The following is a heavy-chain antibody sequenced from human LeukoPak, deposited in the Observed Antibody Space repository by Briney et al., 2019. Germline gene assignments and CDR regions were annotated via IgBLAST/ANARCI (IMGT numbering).Heavy chain of an antibody. D-gene: IGHD3-3*01. CDR3: ARAGYDFWSGLEFYGMDV. V-gene: IGHV4-59*01. CDR1: GGSISSYY. Sequence: PSETLSLTCTVSGGSISSYYWSWIPQPPGKGLEWIGYIYYSGSTNYNPPLKSRVTISVDTPKNQFSLKLSSVTAADTAVYYCARAGYDFWSGLEFYGMDVWGQGTTVTVSS. J-gene: IGHJ6*02. CDR2: IYYSGST.